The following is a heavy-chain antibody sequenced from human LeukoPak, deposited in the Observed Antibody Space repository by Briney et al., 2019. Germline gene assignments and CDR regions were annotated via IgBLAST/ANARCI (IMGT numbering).Heavy chain of an antibody. CDR3: ARTGIAGFDY. V-gene: IGHV4-59*01. J-gene: IGHJ4*02. CDR1: GGSISSYY. CDR2: IYYSGST. Sequence: PSETLSLTCTVSGGSISSYYWSWIRQPPGKGLERIGYIYYSGSTNYNPSLKSRVTISVDTSKNQFSLKLSSVTAADTAVYYCARTGIAGFDYWGQGTLVTVSS. D-gene: IGHD6-13*01.